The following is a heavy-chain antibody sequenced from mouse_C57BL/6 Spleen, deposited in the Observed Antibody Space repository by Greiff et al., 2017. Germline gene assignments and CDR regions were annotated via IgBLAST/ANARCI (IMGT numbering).Heavy chain of an antibody. CDR3: AINNYYGSSYVGY. CDR2: IHPSDSDT. CDR1: GYTFTSYW. V-gene: IGHV1-74*01. Sequence: VQLQQPGAELVKPGASVKVSCKASGYTFTSYWMHWVKQRPGQGLEWIGSIHPSDSDTNYNQKFKGKATLTVDKSSSTAYMQLSSLTSEDSAVYYCAINNYYGSSYVGYGGKGTTLTVSS. J-gene: IGHJ2*01. D-gene: IGHD1-1*01.